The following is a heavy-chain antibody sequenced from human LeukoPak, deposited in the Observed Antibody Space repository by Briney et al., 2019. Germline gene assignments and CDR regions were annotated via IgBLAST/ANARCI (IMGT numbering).Heavy chain of an antibody. V-gene: IGHV3-64*01. J-gene: IGHJ4*02. CDR2: ISSNGGST. CDR1: GFXFSSYA. D-gene: IGHD2-21*02. CDR3: ARDSAHCGGDCYSDY. Sequence: PGGSLRLSCAASGFXFSSYAIHWVRQAPGKGPEYVSAISSNGGSTYYANSVKGRFTISRDNSKNTLYLQMGSLRAEDMAVYYCARDSAHCGGDCYSDYWGQGTLVTVSS.